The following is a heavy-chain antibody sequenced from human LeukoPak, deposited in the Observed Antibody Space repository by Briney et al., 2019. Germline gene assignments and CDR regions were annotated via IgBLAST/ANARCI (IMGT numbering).Heavy chain of an antibody. CDR3: ARMRVVAGTIGYGMDV. Sequence: PGGSLRLSCAASGFTFSSYWMHWVRQVPGKGLVWVSRINSDGSSTSYADSVKGRFTISRVNAKNTLYLQMNSLRAEDTAMYYCARMRVVAGTIGYGMDVWGQGTTVTVS. CDR1: GFTFSSYW. V-gene: IGHV3-74*01. CDR2: INSDGSST. J-gene: IGHJ6*02. D-gene: IGHD6-19*01.